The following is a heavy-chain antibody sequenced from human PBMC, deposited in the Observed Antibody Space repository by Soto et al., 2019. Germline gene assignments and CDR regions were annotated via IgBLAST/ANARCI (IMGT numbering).Heavy chain of an antibody. D-gene: IGHD3-22*01. CDR3: ASAPYDSSGYYPLYYFDY. J-gene: IGHJ4*02. CDR1: GGTFSSYA. Sequence: GASVKVSCKASGGTFSSYAISWVRQAPGQGLEWMGGIIPIFGTANYAQKFQGRVTITADESTSTAYMELSSLRSEDTAVYYCASAPYDSSGYYPLYYFDYWGQGTLVTVSS. V-gene: IGHV1-69*13. CDR2: IIPIFGTA.